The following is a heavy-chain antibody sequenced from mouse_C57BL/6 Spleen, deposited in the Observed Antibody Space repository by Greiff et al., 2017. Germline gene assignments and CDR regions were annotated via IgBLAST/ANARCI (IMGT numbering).Heavy chain of an antibody. CDR2: IDPSDSET. CDR3: ARFGSSYYFDY. Sequence: QVQLQQPGAELVRPGSSVKLSCKASGYTFTSYWMHWVKQRPIQGLEWIGNIDPSDSETHYNQKFKDKATLTVDKSSSTRYMLLSSLTSEDSAVYYCARFGSSYYFDYRGQGTTLTVSS. CDR1: GYTFTSYW. J-gene: IGHJ2*01. D-gene: IGHD1-1*01. V-gene: IGHV1-52*01.